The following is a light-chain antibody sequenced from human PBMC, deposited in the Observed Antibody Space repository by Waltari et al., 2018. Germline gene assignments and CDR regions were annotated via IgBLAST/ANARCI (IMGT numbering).Light chain of an antibody. V-gene: IGLV2-23*02. CDR2: AVT. J-gene: IGLJ2*01. CDR1: TNDVGAYDL. CDR3: CSYAGGRTYVV. Sequence: QSALPQAAAVSGSLGQSITISCTGTTNDVGAYDLVSWYQQHPGKAPRLIIYAVTERPSGVSNRFSGSKSGNTASLTISGLQAEDEADYHCCSYAGGRTYVVFGGGTKLTVL.